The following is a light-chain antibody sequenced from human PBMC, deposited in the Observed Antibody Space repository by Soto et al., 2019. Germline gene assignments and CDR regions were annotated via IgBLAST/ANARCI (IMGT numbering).Light chain of an antibody. CDR2: SAS. Sequence: DIQMTQSHSYVYASEGDRVTITCRASQDIITWLAWFQQKPGKAPRLLIYSASTLQRGVPSRFSGSGSGTEFTLTINRLQPEDVATDFCQQSDSFPFTFGPRNKV. V-gene: IGKV1-12*01. CDR1: QDIITW. CDR3: QQSDSFPFT. J-gene: IGKJ3*01.